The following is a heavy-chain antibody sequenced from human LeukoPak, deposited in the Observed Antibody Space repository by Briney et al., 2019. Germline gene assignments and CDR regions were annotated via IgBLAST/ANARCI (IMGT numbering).Heavy chain of an antibody. D-gene: IGHD3-22*01. CDR2: INHSGST. J-gene: IGHJ4*02. CDR1: GGSFSGYY. CDR3: ARAQNNTGVYDSSGYYFPDHPTPSYYFDY. Sequence: SETLSLTCAVYGGSFSGYYWSWIRQPPGKGLEWIGEINHSGSTNYNPSLKSRVTISVDTSKNQFSLKLSSVTAADTAVYYCARAQNNTGVYDSSGYYFPDHPTPSYYFDYWGQGTLVTVSS. V-gene: IGHV4-34*01.